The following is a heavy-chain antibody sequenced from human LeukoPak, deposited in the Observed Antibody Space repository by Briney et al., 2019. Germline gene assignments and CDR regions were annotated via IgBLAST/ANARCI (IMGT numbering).Heavy chain of an antibody. V-gene: IGHV3-21*01. CDR2: ISSSSSYI. D-gene: IGHD6-13*01. CDR3: ARDGVVAAAGGWFDP. CDR1: GFTFSSYS. Sequence: GGSLILSCAASGFTFSSYSMNWVRQAPGKGLEWVSSISSSSSYIYYADSVKGRFTISRDNAKNSLYLQMNSLRAEDTAVYYCARDGVVAAAGGWFDPWGQGTLVTVSS. J-gene: IGHJ5*02.